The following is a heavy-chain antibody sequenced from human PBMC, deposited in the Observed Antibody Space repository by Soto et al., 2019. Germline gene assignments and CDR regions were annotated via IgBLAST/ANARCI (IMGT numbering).Heavy chain of an antibody. CDR2: IYYSGST. D-gene: IGHD6-13*01. V-gene: IGHV4-59*01. J-gene: IGHJ3*02. CDR1: GGSISSYY. CDR3: ARAGQQLDDPFDI. Sequence: SETLSLTCTVSGGSISSYYWSSIRQPPGKGLEWIGYIYYSGSTNYNPSLKTRVTISVDTSKNQFSLKLSSVTAEDTAVYYCARAGQQLDDPFDIWGQGTMVTVSS.